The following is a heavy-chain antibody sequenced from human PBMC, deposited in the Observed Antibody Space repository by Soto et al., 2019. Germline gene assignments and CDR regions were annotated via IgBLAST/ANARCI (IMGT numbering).Heavy chain of an antibody. CDR3: ARYSGYYGNCDY. CDR2: IFSNDEK. Sequence: KASGPVLVKPTETLTLTCTVSGFSLSHARMGVSWIRQPPGKALEWLAHIFSNDEKSYSTSLKSRLTISQDTSKSQVVLTMTNVDPVDTATYYCARYSGYYGNCDYWGQGTLVTVSS. J-gene: IGHJ4*02. CDR1: GFSLSHARMG. V-gene: IGHV2-26*01. D-gene: IGHD5-12*01.